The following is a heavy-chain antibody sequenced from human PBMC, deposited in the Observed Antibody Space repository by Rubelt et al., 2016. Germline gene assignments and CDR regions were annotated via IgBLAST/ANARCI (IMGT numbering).Heavy chain of an antibody. V-gene: IGHV4-59*08. J-gene: IGHJ5*02. CDR1: GGSISSYY. D-gene: IGHD4-11*01. CDR2: IYYSGST. Sequence: QVQLQESGPGLVKPSETLSLTCTVSGGSISSYYWSWIRQPPGKGLEWIGYIYYSGSTNYNPSLKSRGTISVDTSKNQFSLKLSSVTAADTAVYYCARAPTLRWFDPWGQGTLVTVSS. CDR3: ARAPTLRWFDP.